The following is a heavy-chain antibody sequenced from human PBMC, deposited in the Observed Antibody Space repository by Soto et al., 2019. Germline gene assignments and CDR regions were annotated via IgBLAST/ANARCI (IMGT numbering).Heavy chain of an antibody. CDR1: GYTFTSYA. CDR3: ARVLWSNDYTHHWYFDL. D-gene: IGHD4-4*01. Sequence: ASVKVSCKASGYTFTSYAMHWVRQAPGQRLEWMGWINAGNGNTKYSQKFQGRVTITRDTSASTAYMELSSLRSEDTAVYYCARVLWSNDYTHHWYFDLWGRGTLVTVS. CDR2: INAGNGNT. V-gene: IGHV1-3*01. J-gene: IGHJ2*01.